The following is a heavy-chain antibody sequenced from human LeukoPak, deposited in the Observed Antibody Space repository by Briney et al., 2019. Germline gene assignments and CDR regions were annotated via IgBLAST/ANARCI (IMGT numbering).Heavy chain of an antibody. Sequence: GESLKISCKGSGYSFTSYWIGWVRQMPGKGLEWMGIIYPGDSDTRYSPSFQGQVTISADKSISTAYLQWSSLKASDTAMYYCASDRCSSTSCYSKAFDIWGQGTMVNVSS. J-gene: IGHJ3*02. CDR1: GYSFTSYW. D-gene: IGHD2-2*02. CDR3: ASDRCSSTSCYSKAFDI. V-gene: IGHV5-51*01. CDR2: IYPGDSDT.